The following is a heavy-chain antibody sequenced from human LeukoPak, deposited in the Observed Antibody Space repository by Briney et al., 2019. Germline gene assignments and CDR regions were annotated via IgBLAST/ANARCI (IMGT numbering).Heavy chain of an antibody. V-gene: IGHV3-23*01. CDR3: AKVAVYSSSWYVMDSYDYYYMDV. J-gene: IGHJ6*03. Sequence: GGSLRLSCAASGFTFSSYGMSWVRQAPGKGLEWVSAIIGSGGSTYYADSVKGRFMISRDNSKNTLNLQMNSLRVEDTGVYFCAKVAVYSSSWYVMDSYDYYYMDVWGKGTTVTISS. CDR1: GFTFSSYG. D-gene: IGHD6-13*01. CDR2: IIGSGGST.